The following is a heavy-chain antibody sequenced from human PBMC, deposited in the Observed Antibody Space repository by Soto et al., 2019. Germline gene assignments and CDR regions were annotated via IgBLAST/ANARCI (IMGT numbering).Heavy chain of an antibody. CDR1: GFTFSSYG. CDR2: ISYDGSNK. D-gene: IGHD4-17*01. V-gene: IGHV3-30*18. Sequence: RRLSCAASGFTFSSYGMHWVRQAPGKGLEWVAVISYDGSNKYYADSVKGRFTISRDNSKNTLYLQMNSLRAEDAAVYYCAKATMTTVTYYYYGMDVWGQGTTVTVSS. CDR3: AKATMTTVTYYYYGMDV. J-gene: IGHJ6*02.